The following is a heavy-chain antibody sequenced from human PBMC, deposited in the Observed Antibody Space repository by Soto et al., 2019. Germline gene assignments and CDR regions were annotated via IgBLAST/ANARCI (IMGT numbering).Heavy chain of an antibody. V-gene: IGHV3-30*18. D-gene: IGHD6-19*01. Sequence: QVQLVESGGGVIQPGRSLKLSCGASGFTFSTYGMHWVRQAPGKGLEWVAVISHDGSNKYYADSVKGRFTISRDNSKNTLYLQMNSLKPEHTAVYYCANGYRSGWYYFDYWGQGTLVTVSS. CDR2: ISHDGSNK. J-gene: IGHJ4*02. CDR3: ANGYRSGWYYFDY. CDR1: GFTFSTYG.